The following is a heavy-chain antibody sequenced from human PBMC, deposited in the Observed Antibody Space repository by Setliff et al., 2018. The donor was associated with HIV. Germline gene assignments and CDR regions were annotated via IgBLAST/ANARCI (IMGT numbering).Heavy chain of an antibody. CDR3: SKSQDILSWNWFDS. D-gene: IGHD3-9*01. Sequence: ASVKVSCKASGYTFSSYGISWVRQAPGQGLEWMGWISPSNGYTDYAQKFRDRVTLTTDTSTSTAYMEIKSLTTEDTAVYYCSKSQDILSWNWFDSWGQGTQVTVSS. J-gene: IGHJ5*01. V-gene: IGHV1-18*01. CDR2: ISPSNGYT. CDR1: GYTFSSYG.